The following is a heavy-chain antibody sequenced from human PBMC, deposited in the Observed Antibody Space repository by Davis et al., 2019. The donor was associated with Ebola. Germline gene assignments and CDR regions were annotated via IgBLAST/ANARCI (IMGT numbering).Heavy chain of an antibody. CDR1: GFTFSSYA. CDR2: ISGSGGST. J-gene: IGHJ4*02. D-gene: IGHD4-17*01. Sequence: GGSLRLSCAASGFTFSSYAMSWVRQAPGKGLEWVSAISGSGGSTYYADSVKGRFTISRDNSKNTLYLQMSSLRAEDTAVYYCARVQGDYGIDYWGQGTLVTVSS. CDR3: ARVQGDYGIDY. V-gene: IGHV3-23*01.